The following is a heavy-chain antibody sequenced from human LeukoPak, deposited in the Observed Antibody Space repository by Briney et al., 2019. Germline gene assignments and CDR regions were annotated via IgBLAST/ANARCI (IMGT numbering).Heavy chain of an antibody. J-gene: IGHJ4*02. V-gene: IGHV1-2*04. D-gene: IGHD3-22*01. CDR2: INPNSGGT. Sequence: ASVKVSCKASGYTFTGYYMHWVRQAPGQGLEWMGWINPNSGGTNYAQKFKGWVTISRDTSISTAYMELSRLRSDDTAVYYCARVPENYYDSSGYHYWGQGTLVTVSS. CDR1: GYTFTGYY. CDR3: ARVPENYYDSSGYHY.